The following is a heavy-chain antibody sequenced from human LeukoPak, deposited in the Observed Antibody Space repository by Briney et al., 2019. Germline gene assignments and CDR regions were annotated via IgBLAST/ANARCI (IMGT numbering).Heavy chain of an antibody. CDR1: GGTFSSYA. V-gene: IGHV1-69*01. J-gene: IGHJ4*02. CDR3: ARGTYYYDSSGYLNY. Sequence: SVKVSCKASGGTFSSYAISWVRQAPGQGLEWMGGIIPIFGTANYAQKFQGRVTITADESTSIAYMELSSLRSEDTAVYYCARGTYYYDSSGYLNYWGQGTLVTVSS. D-gene: IGHD3-22*01. CDR2: IIPIFGTA.